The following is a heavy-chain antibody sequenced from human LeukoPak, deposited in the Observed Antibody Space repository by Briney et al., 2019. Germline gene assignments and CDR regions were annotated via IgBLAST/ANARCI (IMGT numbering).Heavy chain of an antibody. CDR2: IWPGDSDA. Sequence: GESLKISCKASGYSFTSHWIGWVRQRPGKGLEWMGIIWPGDSDARYSPSFQGQVTISVDKSITTAYLQWRSLRASDTATYFCAREQLSAPDRLNWLDPWGQGTLVTVSS. CDR1: GYSFTSHW. J-gene: IGHJ5*02. D-gene: IGHD3-16*02. CDR3: AREQLSAPDRLNWLDP. V-gene: IGHV5-51*01.